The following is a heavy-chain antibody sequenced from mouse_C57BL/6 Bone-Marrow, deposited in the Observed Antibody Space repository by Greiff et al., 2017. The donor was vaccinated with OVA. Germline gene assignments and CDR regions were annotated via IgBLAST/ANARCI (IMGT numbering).Heavy chain of an antibody. CDR3: TRGRGSAWFAY. Sequence: EVKLQESGEGLVKPGGSLKLSCAASGFTFSSYAMSWVRQTPEKRLEWVAYISSGGDYIYYADTVKGRFTISRDNARNTLYLQMSSLKSEDTAMYYCTRGRGSAWFAYWGQGTLVTVSA. V-gene: IGHV5-9-1*02. CDR2: ISSGGDYI. CDR1: GFTFSSYA. J-gene: IGHJ3*01. D-gene: IGHD1-1*01.